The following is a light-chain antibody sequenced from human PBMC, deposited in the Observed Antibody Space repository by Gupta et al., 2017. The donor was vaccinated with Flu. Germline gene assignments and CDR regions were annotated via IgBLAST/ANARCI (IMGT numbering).Light chain of an antibody. Sequence: GTLSVSLGERATLSCRTSQSVRSKVAWLQQKPGQAPRLLIYDASTRATGIPARFSGSGSGTEFTLTISSLQSEDCAVYYCQQYNNWPPLTFGEGTKLEIK. CDR2: DAS. CDR1: QSVRSK. V-gene: IGKV3D-15*01. CDR3: QQYNNWPPLT. J-gene: IGKJ4*01.